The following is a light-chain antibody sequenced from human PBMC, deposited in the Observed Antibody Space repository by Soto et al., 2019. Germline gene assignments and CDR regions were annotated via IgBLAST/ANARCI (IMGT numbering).Light chain of an antibody. Sequence: AIQMTQSPSSLSASVGDRVTISCRASDDIRDDLGWYQQKPGKAPTLLIYAASILQSGVPSRFSGSGSGTDFTLTISSLQPEDFATYFCLHDYNYPPSFGGGTKVEI. CDR3: LHDYNYPPS. V-gene: IGKV1-6*02. J-gene: IGKJ4*01. CDR1: DDIRDD. CDR2: AAS.